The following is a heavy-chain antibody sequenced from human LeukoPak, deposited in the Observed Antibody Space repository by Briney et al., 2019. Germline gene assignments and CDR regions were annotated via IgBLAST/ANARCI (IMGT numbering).Heavy chain of an antibody. D-gene: IGHD3-22*01. J-gene: IGHJ4*02. CDR3: VTYYFDSSGPKKNY. Sequence: SETLSLTCTVSGGSISSYYWSWIRQPPGKGLEWIGEINHSGSTNYNPSLKSRVTISVDTSKKQFSLKLSSVTAADTAVYYCVTYYFDSSGPKKNYWGQGTLVTVSS. CDR1: GGSISSYY. V-gene: IGHV4-34*01. CDR2: INHSGST.